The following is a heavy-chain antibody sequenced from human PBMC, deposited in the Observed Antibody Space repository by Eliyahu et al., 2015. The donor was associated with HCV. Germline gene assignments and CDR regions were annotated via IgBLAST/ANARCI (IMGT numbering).Heavy chain of an antibody. D-gene: IGHD6-19*01. J-gene: IGHJ4*02. V-gene: IGHV3-21*01. Sequence: EVQLVESGGGLVKPGGSLRLSCAASGFTFSSYSMNWVRQAPGKGLEWVSSISSSSSYIYYADSVKGRFTISRDNAKNSLYLQMNSLRAEDTAVYYCARDGIAVAHFDYWGQGTLVTVSS. CDR1: GFTFSSYS. CDR2: ISSSSSYI. CDR3: ARDGIAVAHFDY.